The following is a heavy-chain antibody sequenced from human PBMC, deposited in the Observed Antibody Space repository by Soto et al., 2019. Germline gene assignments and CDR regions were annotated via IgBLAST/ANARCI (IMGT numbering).Heavy chain of an antibody. Sequence: QVQLQESGPGLVKPSQTLSLTCTVSGGSISSGGYYWSWIRQHPGKGLEWIGYIYYSGSTYYNPSLKSRVTISVDTYKNQFSLKLSSVTAADTAVYYCARGGSYSRDYYYYGMDVWGQGTTVTVSS. J-gene: IGHJ6*02. D-gene: IGHD3-16*01. V-gene: IGHV4-31*03. CDR3: ARGGSYSRDYYYYGMDV. CDR2: IYYSGST. CDR1: GGSISSGGYY.